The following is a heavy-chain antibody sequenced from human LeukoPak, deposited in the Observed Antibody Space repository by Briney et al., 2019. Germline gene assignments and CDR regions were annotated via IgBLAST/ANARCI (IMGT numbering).Heavy chain of an antibody. D-gene: IGHD3-9*01. CDR3: ARGRAGYDISTGYYLPNYYYGMDV. V-gene: IGHV4-34*01. J-gene: IGHJ6*02. CDR2: INHSGST. Sequence: SETLSLTCAVYGGSFSGYYWSWIRQPPGKGLEWIGEINHSGSTNYNPSLKSRVTISVDTSKNQFSLKLSSVTAADTAVYYCARGRAGYDISTGYYLPNYYYGMDVWGQGTTVTVSS. CDR1: GGSFSGYY.